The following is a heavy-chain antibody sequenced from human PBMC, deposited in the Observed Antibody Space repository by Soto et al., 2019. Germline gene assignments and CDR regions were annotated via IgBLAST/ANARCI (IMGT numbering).Heavy chain of an antibody. Sequence: ASETLSLTCTASGGSVSSGDYYWSWIRQPPGKGLEWIGYIYYNGNTNYNPSLKSRVIISVDTSKNLFSLKLTSVTAADTAVYYCARIPVDTSMIYWLDPWGQGTLVTVSS. CDR1: GGSVSSGDYY. CDR3: ARIPVDTSMIYWLDP. J-gene: IGHJ5*02. V-gene: IGHV4-61*08. CDR2: IYYNGNT. D-gene: IGHD5-18*01.